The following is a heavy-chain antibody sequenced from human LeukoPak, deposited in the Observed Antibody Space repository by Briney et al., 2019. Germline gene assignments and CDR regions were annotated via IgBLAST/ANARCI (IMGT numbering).Heavy chain of an antibody. CDR3: AFGIAAAGRYYYYGMDV. J-gene: IGHJ6*02. Sequence: PGGSLRLSCAASGFTFSSYGMHWVRQAPGKGLEWVAVISYDGSNKYYADSVKGRFTISRDNSKNTLYLQMNSLRAEDTAVYYCAFGIAAAGRYYYYGMDVWGQGTTVTVSS. CDR2: ISYDGSNK. V-gene: IGHV3-30*03. D-gene: IGHD6-13*01. CDR1: GFTFSSYG.